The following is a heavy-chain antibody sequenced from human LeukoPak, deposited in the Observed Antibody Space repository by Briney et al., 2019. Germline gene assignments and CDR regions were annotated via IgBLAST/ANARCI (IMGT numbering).Heavy chain of an antibody. CDR2: IYHSGST. D-gene: IGHD3-10*01. Sequence: ASETLSLTCAVFGGSISSGGYSWSWIRQPPGKGLEWIGYIYHSGSTYYNPSLKSRVTISVDRSKNQFSLKLSSVTAADTAVYYCARELSGSDAFDIWGQGTMVTVS. CDR1: GGSISSGGYS. V-gene: IGHV4-30-2*01. J-gene: IGHJ3*02. CDR3: ARELSGSDAFDI.